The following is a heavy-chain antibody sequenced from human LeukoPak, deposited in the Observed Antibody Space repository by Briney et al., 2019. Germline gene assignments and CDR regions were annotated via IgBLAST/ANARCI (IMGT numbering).Heavy chain of an antibody. Sequence: TLSLTCTVSGGSISSGGYYWSWIRQHPGKGLEWIGYIYYSGSTYYNPSLKSRVTISVDTSKNQFSLKLSSVTAADTAVYYCARYGSGSFDYWGQGTLVTVSS. J-gene: IGHJ4*02. CDR2: IYYSGST. CDR1: GGSISSGGYY. V-gene: IGHV4-31*03. D-gene: IGHD3-10*01. CDR3: ARYGSGSFDY.